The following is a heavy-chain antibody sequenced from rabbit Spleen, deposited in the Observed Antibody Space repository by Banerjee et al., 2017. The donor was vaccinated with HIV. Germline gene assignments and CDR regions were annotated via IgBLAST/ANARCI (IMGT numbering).Heavy chain of an antibody. CDR3: ARDGAGGSFFAL. CDR2: IDPVFGIT. CDR1: GFSFSNKA. V-gene: IGHV1S47*01. Sequence: QEQLEESGGGLVQPGGSLKLSCTASGFSFSNKAVMCWVRQAPGKGLEWIGYIDPVFGITYYANWVNGRFSISRENAQNTVFLQMTSLTAADTATYFCARDGAGGSFFALWGQGTLVTVS. J-gene: IGHJ3*01. D-gene: IGHD8-1*01.